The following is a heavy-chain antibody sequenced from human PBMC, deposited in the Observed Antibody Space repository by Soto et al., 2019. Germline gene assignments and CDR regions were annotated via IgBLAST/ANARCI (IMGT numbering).Heavy chain of an antibody. D-gene: IGHD2-2*01. V-gene: IGHV3-20*01. J-gene: IGHJ3*02. Sequence: PGGSLRLSCAASGFTFDDYGMSWVRQAPGKGLEWVSGINWNGGSTGYADSVKGRFTISRDNAKNSLYLQMNSLRAEDTALYHCAREGLGYCSSTSCRDAFDIWGQGTMVTVSS. CDR3: AREGLGYCSSTSCRDAFDI. CDR1: GFTFDDYG. CDR2: INWNGGST.